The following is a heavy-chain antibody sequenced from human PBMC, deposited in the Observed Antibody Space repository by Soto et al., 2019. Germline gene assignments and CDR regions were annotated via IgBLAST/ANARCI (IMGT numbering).Heavy chain of an antibody. CDR3: ATLPLNDFWSGYTPFDP. J-gene: IGHJ5*02. CDR1: GGSLSSYY. Sequence: SETLSLTSTVSGGSLSSYYWSWLRPPPGKGLEWIGYIYYSGSTNYNPSLKSRVTISVGTSKNQFSLKLSSVTAADTAVYYCATLPLNDFWSGYTPFDPWGQGTLVTVSS. V-gene: IGHV4-59*08. CDR2: IYYSGST. D-gene: IGHD3-3*01.